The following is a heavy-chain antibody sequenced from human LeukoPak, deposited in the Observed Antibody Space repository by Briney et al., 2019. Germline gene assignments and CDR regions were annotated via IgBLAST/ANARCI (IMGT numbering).Heavy chain of an antibody. V-gene: IGHV3-74*01. D-gene: IGHD3-10*01. J-gene: IGHJ2*01. CDR1: GFAFSNYW. CDR2: INSDGRII. Sequence: GGSLRLSCAASGFAFSNYWMHWVRHVPGKGLVWVSHINSDGRIINYADSVKGRFTISRDNAKNTLYLQMNSLRVEDTAVYYCARGRGWYFDLWGRGTLVTVSS. CDR3: ARGRGWYFDL.